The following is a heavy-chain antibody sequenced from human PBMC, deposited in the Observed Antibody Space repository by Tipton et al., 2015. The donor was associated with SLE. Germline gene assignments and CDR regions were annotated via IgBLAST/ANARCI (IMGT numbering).Heavy chain of an antibody. V-gene: IGHV3-23*01. Sequence: GLVKPSGTLSLTCTVSGGSITSRYWNWVRQPPGKGLEWVSGISGSGANTFYADSVKGRFTISRDNSQQILFLQMNSLRGEDMAVYYCTTTMDILTGYYTYWGQGTLVTVS. D-gene: IGHD3-9*01. CDR2: ISGSGANT. J-gene: IGHJ4*02. CDR1: GGSITSRY. CDR3: TTTMDILTGYYTY.